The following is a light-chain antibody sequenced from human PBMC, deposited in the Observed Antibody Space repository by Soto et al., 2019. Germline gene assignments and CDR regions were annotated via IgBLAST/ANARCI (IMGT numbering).Light chain of an antibody. CDR2: DDA. J-gene: IGLJ1*01. CDR1: NIGGKS. V-gene: IGLV3-21*02. Sequence: SYELPQPPSVSVAPGQTARITCGGNNIGGKSLHWYQQKPGQAPVLVVYDDADRPSGIPERFSGSNSGNTATLTISRVEAGDEADYYCQVWDNDYDHYVFGTGTKVTVL. CDR3: QVWDNDYDHYV.